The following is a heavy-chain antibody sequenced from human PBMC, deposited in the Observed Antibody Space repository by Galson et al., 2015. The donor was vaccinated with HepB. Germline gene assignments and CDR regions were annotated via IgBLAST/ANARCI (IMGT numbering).Heavy chain of an antibody. CDR2: IYHDGST. CDR3: ARDNRGYTSSSQLDY. J-gene: IGHJ4*02. CDR1: AYFINSGYY. Sequence: SETLSLTCTVSAYFINSGYYWGWIRQPPGKGLEWIGSIYHDGSTRYNPSLKSRVTISVDTSKNQFSLRLRSVTAADTAVYYCARDNRGYTSSSQLDYWGQGTLVTVSS. V-gene: IGHV4-38-2*02. D-gene: IGHD6-6*01.